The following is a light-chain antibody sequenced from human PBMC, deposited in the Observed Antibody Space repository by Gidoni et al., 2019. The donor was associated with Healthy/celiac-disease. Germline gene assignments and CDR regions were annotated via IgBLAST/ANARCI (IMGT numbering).Light chain of an antibody. Sequence: QSALTQPASVSGSPGQSITISCTGTSSDVGGYNYVSWYQQHPGKAPKLMIYEVRNRPSGVPDRFSGSKSGNTASLTISGLQAEDEADYYCSSYTSSSTPHVVFGGGTKLTVL. J-gene: IGLJ2*01. CDR2: EVR. V-gene: IGLV2-14*01. CDR1: SSDVGGYNY. CDR3: SSYTSSSTPHVV.